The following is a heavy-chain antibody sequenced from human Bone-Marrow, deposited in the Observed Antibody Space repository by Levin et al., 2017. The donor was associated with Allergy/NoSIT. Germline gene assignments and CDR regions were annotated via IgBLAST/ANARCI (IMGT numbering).Heavy chain of an antibody. V-gene: IGHV3-30*04. J-gene: IGHJ6*02. CDR3: AREEDYSNLYYYYGMDV. CDR2: ISYDGSNK. Sequence: LSLTCAASGFTFSSYAMHWVRQAPGKGLEWVAVISYDGSNKYYADSVKGRFTISRDNSKNTLYLQMNSLRAEDTAVYYCAREEDYSNLYYYYGMDVWGQGTTVTVSS. D-gene: IGHD4-11*01. CDR1: GFTFSSYA.